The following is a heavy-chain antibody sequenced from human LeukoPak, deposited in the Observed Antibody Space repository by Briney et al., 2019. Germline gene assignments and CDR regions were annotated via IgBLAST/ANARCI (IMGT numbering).Heavy chain of an antibody. CDR1: GFTLSNYW. Sequence: GGSLRLSCAASGFTLSNYWMHWVRQAPGKGQVWVSRINSDGSSTSYADSVKGRFTISRDNAKNTLYLQMSSLSADDTAVYYCTSQFSTAGGYWGQGTLVTVSS. V-gene: IGHV3-74*01. CDR2: INSDGSST. CDR3: TSQFSTAGGY. D-gene: IGHD4-17*01. J-gene: IGHJ4*02.